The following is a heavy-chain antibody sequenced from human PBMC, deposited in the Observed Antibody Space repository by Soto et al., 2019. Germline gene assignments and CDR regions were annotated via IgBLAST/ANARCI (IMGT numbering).Heavy chain of an antibody. CDR3: ARDRCTRGGTSRPEENY. J-gene: IGHJ4*02. CDR1: GFTFSSYS. Sequence: EVQLVESGGGLVKPGGSLRLSCAASGFTFSSYSMNWVRQAPGKGLEWVSSISSSSSYIYYADSVKGRFTISRDNAXNSXYLQMNSLRAEDTAGYYCARDRCTRGGTSRPEENYWGQGTLVTVSS. V-gene: IGHV3-21*01. CDR2: ISSSSSYI. D-gene: IGHD2-2*01.